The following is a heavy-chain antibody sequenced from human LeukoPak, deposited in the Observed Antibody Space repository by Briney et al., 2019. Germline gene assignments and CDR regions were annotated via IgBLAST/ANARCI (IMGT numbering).Heavy chain of an antibody. Sequence: PSETLSLTCTVSGGSISSYYWSWIRQPPGKGLEWIGYIYYSGSTNYNPSLKSRVTISVDTSKNQFSLKLSSVTAADTAVYYCARGRRIGKTYYYDSSGSSYFDYWGQGTLVTVSS. CDR2: IYYSGST. J-gene: IGHJ4*02. D-gene: IGHD3-22*01. V-gene: IGHV4-59*12. CDR1: GGSISSYY. CDR3: ARGRRIGKTYYYDSSGSSYFDY.